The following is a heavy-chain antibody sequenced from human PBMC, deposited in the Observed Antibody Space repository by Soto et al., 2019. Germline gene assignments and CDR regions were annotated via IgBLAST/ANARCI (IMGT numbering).Heavy chain of an antibody. CDR3: AFVGPGNFVFWSGYYDFFAY. Sequence: GASVKVSCKASGYTFTSYGISWVRQAPGQGLERMGWISAYNGNTNYAQKLQGRVIMTTDTSTSTAYMELRSLRSVVTAVYYCAFVGPGNFVFWSGYYDFFAYCGQGTLVTVSS. V-gene: IGHV1-18*01. J-gene: IGHJ4*02. CDR2: ISAYNGNT. D-gene: IGHD3-3*01. CDR1: GYTFTSYG.